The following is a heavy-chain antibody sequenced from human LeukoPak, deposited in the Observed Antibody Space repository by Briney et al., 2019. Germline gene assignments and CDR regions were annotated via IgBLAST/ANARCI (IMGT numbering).Heavy chain of an antibody. CDR2: IYPGDSDT. V-gene: IGHV5-51*01. CDR1: GYSFTNYW. Sequence: GEALQISFKGSGYSFTNYWIGWGRRVPGKGGEGMGIIYPGDSDTRYSPSFEGQVTISVDKSISTASLQWSSLKASDTAMYYCARLPYYDTSGYLDYWGQGTLVIVSS. D-gene: IGHD3-22*01. J-gene: IGHJ4*02. CDR3: ARLPYYDTSGYLDY.